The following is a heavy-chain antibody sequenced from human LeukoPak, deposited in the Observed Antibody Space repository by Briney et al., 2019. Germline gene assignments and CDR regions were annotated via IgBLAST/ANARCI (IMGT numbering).Heavy chain of an antibody. CDR3: ARAVAVSVGRYYGLDG. V-gene: IGHV3-7*05. D-gene: IGHD4-17*01. Sequence: PGGSLRLSCVASGFTFSSYWMAWVRQAPGKGLEWVANINQDGSEKNYVDSVKGRFTISRDNAKNSLCLQMNSLRAEDTAVYYCARAVAVSVGRYYGLDGWGQGTTVTVSS. CDR1: GFTFSSYW. CDR2: INQDGSEK. J-gene: IGHJ6*02.